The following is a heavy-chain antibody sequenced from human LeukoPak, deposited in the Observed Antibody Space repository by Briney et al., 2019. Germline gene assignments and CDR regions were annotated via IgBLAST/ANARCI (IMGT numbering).Heavy chain of an antibody. CDR1: GFTFSSYR. CDR2: ITSSSSYI. Sequence: GGSLRLSCAASGFTFSSYRMNWVRQAPGKGLEWVSSITSSSSYIYYADSLKGRFIISRDNAKNSLYLQMNSLRVEDTAVYYCARLEHNIVVVPAAVQFDYWGQGTLVTVSS. J-gene: IGHJ4*02. D-gene: IGHD2-2*01. V-gene: IGHV3-21*01. CDR3: ARLEHNIVVVPAAVQFDY.